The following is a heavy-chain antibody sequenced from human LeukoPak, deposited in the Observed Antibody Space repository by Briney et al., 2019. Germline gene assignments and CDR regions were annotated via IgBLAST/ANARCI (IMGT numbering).Heavy chain of an antibody. Sequence: GGSLRLSCAASGFTFSSYAMHWVRQAPGKRLEWVAVISYDGSNKYYADSVKGRFTISRDNSKNTLYLQMNSLRAEDTAVYYCARAGVGSSWFDYWGQGTLVTVSS. CDR1: GFTFSSYA. CDR3: ARAGVGSSWFDY. V-gene: IGHV3-30*04. D-gene: IGHD6-13*01. J-gene: IGHJ4*02. CDR2: ISYDGSNK.